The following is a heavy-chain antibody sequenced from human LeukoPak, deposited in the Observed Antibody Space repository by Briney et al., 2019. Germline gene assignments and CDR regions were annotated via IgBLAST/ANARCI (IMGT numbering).Heavy chain of an antibody. V-gene: IGHV1-2*02. D-gene: IGHD5-12*01. CDR1: GYTFTGYY. Sequence: ASMKVSCKASGYTFTGYYIHWVRQAPEQGHEWMGWINPNNGGTNYAKKFQGRVTMTRDTSISTAYMELNRLTSDDTAVYYCARDKYTGYETFDYWGQGTPVTVSS. CDR3: ARDKYTGYETFDY. CDR2: INPNNGGT. J-gene: IGHJ4*02.